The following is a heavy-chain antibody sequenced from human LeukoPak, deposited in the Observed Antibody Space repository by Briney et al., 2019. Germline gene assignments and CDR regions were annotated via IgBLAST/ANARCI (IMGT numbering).Heavy chain of an antibody. D-gene: IGHD3-3*01. CDR1: GASISSNS. Sequence: SETLSLTCTVSGASISSNSWSWIRHPPGKGLERLGYIYYGGNTNYNPSLESQVTISVDTSKNQFSLQLKSVTAADTALYYCARDFQGISTFGVAPPGWFDPWGQGTLVIVSS. CDR2: IYYGGNT. CDR3: ARDFQGISTFGVAPPGWFDP. J-gene: IGHJ5*02. V-gene: IGHV4-59*01.